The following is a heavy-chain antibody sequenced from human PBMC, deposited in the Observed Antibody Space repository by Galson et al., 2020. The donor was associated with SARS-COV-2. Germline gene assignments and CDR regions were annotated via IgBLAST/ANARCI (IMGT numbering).Heavy chain of an antibody. CDR2: ISSDGSNS. CDR1: GFTFSNYV. J-gene: IGHJ4*02. D-gene: IGHD1-26*01. CDR3: ARGGEWELPYYFDY. Sequence: GGSLRLSCAASGFTFSNYVMHWARQAPGKGPEWVAVISSDGSNSFYADSLKGRFTISRDNSKSTLYLQMNSLRAEDTAVYYCARGGEWELPYYFDYWGQGTLVTVSS. V-gene: IGHV3-30*04.